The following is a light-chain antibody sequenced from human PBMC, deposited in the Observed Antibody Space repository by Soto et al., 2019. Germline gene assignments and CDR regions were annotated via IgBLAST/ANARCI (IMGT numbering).Light chain of an antibody. CDR1: QGISNY. CDR3: QKYNSAPLT. J-gene: IGKJ4*01. CDR2: DAS. V-gene: IGKV1-27*01. Sequence: DLQMTQSPSSLSASVGDRVTITCRASQGISNYLAWYQQKPGKVPKLLIYDASTLKSGVPSRFSGSGSGTDFTLTISSLQPEDVATYYCQKYNSAPLTFGGGTKVDIK.